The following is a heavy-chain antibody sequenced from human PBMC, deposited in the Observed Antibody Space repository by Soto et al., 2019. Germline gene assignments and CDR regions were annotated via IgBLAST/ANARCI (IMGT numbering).Heavy chain of an antibody. CDR3: ARDREYYYDSSGNYYYHSGMDV. CDR1: GYTFTNYG. V-gene: IGHV1-18*04. J-gene: IGHJ6*02. Sequence: QVQLVESGAEVKKPGASVKVSCKASGYTFTNYGISWVRQAPGQGLEWMGWISGYNGNTKYAQKFQGRVTMTTDTPTNTAYMDLRSLRSDDKAVYYCARDREYYYDSSGNYYYHSGMDVWGQGTTVTVS. D-gene: IGHD3-22*01. CDR2: ISGYNGNT.